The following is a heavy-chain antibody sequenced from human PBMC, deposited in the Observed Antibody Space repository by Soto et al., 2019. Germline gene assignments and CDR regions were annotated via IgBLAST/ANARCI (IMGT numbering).Heavy chain of an antibody. CDR3: ARDRIVVVVAAYYYYYYGMDV. CDR1: GYTFTSYA. CDR2: INAGNGNT. D-gene: IGHD2-15*01. V-gene: IGHV1-3*01. J-gene: IGHJ6*02. Sequence: ASVKVSCKASGYTFTSYAMHWVRQAPGQRLEWMGWINAGNGNTKYSQKFQGRVTITRDTSASTAYMELSSLRSEDTAVYYCARDRIVVVVAAYYYYYYGMDVWGQGTTVTVSS.